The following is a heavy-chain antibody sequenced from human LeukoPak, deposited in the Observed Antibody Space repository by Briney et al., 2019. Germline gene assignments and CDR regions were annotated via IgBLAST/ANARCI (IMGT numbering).Heavy chain of an antibody. CDR2: ISYDGSNK. CDR3: AKDKYDSSGPIDY. V-gene: IGHV3-30*18. CDR1: GFTFSSYG. D-gene: IGHD3-22*01. J-gene: IGHJ4*02. Sequence: GGSLRLSCAASGFTFSSYGMHWVRQVPGKGLEWVAVISYDGSNKYYADSAKGRFTISRDNSKNTVYLQMNSLRAEDTAVYYCAKDKYDSSGPIDYWGQGTLVTVSS.